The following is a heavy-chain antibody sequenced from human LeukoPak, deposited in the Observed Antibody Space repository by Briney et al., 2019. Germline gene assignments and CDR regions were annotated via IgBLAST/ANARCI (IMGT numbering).Heavy chain of an antibody. D-gene: IGHD3-10*01. CDR1: GYTFTNYG. CDR3: ARSTPDAFSLLWFGEPANDY. CDR2: ISAYNGNT. V-gene: IGHV1-18*01. J-gene: IGHJ4*02. Sequence: ASVKVSCKASGYTFTNYGINWVRQAPGQGLEWMGWISAYNGNTNYAQKLQGRVTMTTDTSTSTAYMELRSLRSDDTAVYYCARSTPDAFSLLWFGEPANDYWGQGTLVTVSS.